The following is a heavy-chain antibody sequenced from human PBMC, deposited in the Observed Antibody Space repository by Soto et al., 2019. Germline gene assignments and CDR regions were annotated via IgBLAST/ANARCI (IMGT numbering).Heavy chain of an antibody. J-gene: IGHJ4*02. V-gene: IGHV4-61*01. D-gene: IGHD3-22*01. CDR2: IYYSGST. CDR3: AGLYPYESSGYHLNY. CDR1: GGSVSSGTYY. Sequence: PSETLSLTCTVSGGSVSSGTYYWSWILQPPGKGLEWIAYIYYSGSTNYNPSLRSRVIISVDTSKNQFSLKLSSVTAADTAVYYCAGLYPYESSGYHLNYWGQGTQVTVSS.